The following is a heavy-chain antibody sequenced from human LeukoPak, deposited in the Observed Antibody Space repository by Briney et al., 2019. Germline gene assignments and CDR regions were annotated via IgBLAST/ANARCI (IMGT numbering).Heavy chain of an antibody. D-gene: IGHD5-24*01. Sequence: SETLSLTCTVSGGSISSSYWSWIRQPPGKGLEWIGYIYYSGSTNYNPSLKSRVTISVDTSKNQFSLKLSSVTAADTAVYYCARAGDKGVETWGQGTLVTVSS. J-gene: IGHJ4*02. V-gene: IGHV4-59*01. CDR1: GGSISSSY. CDR3: ARAGDKGVET. CDR2: IYYSGST.